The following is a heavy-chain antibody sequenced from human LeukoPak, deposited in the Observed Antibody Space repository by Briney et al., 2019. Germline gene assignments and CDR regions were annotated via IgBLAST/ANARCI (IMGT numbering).Heavy chain of an antibody. CDR1: GYTFTGYY. CDR2: INPNSGGT. J-gene: IGHJ4*02. Sequence: EASVKVSCKASGYTFTGYYMRWVRQAPGQGLEWMGWINPNSGGTNYAQKFQGRVTMTRDTSISTAYMELSRLRSDDTAVYYCARDSNDYGDYLHFDYWGQGTLVTVSS. CDR3: ARDSNDYGDYLHFDY. V-gene: IGHV1-2*02. D-gene: IGHD4-17*01.